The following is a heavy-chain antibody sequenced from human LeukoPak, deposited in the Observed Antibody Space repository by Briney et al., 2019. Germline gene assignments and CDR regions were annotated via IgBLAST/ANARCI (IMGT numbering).Heavy chain of an antibody. Sequence: GASVKVSCKVSGYILSELSMHWVRQAPGKGLEWMGGFDPEDGETIYAQKFQGRVTMTEDTSTDTAYMELSSLRSEDTAVYYCATIVRDYYDTDGFDYWGQGTLVTVSS. J-gene: IGHJ4*02. V-gene: IGHV1-24*01. CDR2: FDPEDGET. CDR3: ATIVRDYYDTDGFDY. CDR1: GYILSELS. D-gene: IGHD3-22*01.